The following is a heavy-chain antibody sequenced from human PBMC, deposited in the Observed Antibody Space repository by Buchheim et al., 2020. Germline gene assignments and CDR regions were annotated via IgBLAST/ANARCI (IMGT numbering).Heavy chain of an antibody. Sequence: QVQLQESGPGLVKPSGTLSLTCAVSGGSISSSNWWSWVRQPPGKGLEWIGEIYYSGSTYYNPSLKSRVTISVDTSKNQFSLKLSAVTAADTAVYYCASTVTTSGSYYFDYWGQGTL. J-gene: IGHJ4*02. CDR3: ASTVTTSGSYYFDY. V-gene: IGHV4-4*02. D-gene: IGHD4-17*01. CDR1: GGSISSSNW. CDR2: IYYSGST.